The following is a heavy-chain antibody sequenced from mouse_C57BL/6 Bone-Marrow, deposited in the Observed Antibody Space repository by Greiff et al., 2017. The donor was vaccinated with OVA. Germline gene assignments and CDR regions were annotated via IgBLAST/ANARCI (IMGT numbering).Heavy chain of an antibody. J-gene: IGHJ2*01. CDR3: ARHFSYGSSPFDY. CDR2: IYPRSGNT. D-gene: IGHD1-1*01. V-gene: IGHV1-81*01. Sequence: VQLVESGAELARPGASVKLSCKASGYTFTRYGISWVKQRTGQGLEWIGEIYPRSGNTYYNEKFKGKATLTADKSSSTAYMELRSLTSEDSAVYFCARHFSYGSSPFDYWGQGTTLTVSS. CDR1: GYTFTRYG.